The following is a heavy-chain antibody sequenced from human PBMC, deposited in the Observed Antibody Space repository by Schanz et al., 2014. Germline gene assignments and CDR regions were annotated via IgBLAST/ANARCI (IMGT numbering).Heavy chain of an antibody. CDR2: ISGGGDIT. J-gene: IGHJ4*02. CDR1: GFSFSDYS. CDR3: AKEPQYRLGQLSPGGALDY. Sequence: EVQLVESGGGLVQPGGSLRLSCAASGFSFSDYSMSWVRQAPGKGLEWVSGISGGGDITSYADSVKGRFIISRDNSKNTLNLHMNSLRAEDTAAYYCAKEPQYRLGQLSPGGALDYWGQGALVTVSS. D-gene: IGHD3-16*02. V-gene: IGHV3-23*04.